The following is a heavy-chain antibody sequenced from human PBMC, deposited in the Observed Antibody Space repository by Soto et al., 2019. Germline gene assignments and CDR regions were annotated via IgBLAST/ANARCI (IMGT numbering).Heavy chain of an antibody. J-gene: IGHJ6*02. CDR2: VDYSGST. Sequence: QVQLQESGPGLVKPSQTLSLTCSVSGAYISSGGYYWCWIRQLPGRGLEWIGYVDYSGSTNYNPSLKSQLTISVDTSKNQFSLRLTSVTAADTAVYYCARRDSGYIHGPPHYYYGLDVWGQGTTVTVSS. CDR1: GAYISSGGYY. CDR3: ARRDSGYIHGPPHYYYGLDV. D-gene: IGHD5-18*01. V-gene: IGHV4-31*01.